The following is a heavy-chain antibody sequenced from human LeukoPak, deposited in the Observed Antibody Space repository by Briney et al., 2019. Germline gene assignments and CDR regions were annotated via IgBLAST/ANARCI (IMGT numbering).Heavy chain of an antibody. Sequence: ASVKVSCKASGYTFTSYAMNWVRQAPGQGLEWMGWINTNTGNPTYAQGFTGRFVFSLDTSVSTAYLQISSLKAEDTAVYYCAREDVVTATDAFDIWGQGTMVTVSS. CDR3: AREDVVTATDAFDI. J-gene: IGHJ3*02. D-gene: IGHD2-21*02. CDR1: GYTFTSYA. CDR2: INTNTGNP. V-gene: IGHV7-4-1*02.